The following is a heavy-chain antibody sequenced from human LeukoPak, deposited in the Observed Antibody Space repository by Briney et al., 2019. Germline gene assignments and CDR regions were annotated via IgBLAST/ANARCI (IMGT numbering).Heavy chain of an antibody. V-gene: IGHV4-34*01. CDR3: ARVPYYFGSGSYSPSYYFDY. CDR1: GGSFSGYY. Sequence: SETLSLTCAVYGGSFSGYYWSWIRQPPGKGLEWIGEINHSGSTNYNPSLKSRVAISVDRSENQFSLKLNSVTAADTAVYYCARVPYYFGSGSYSPSYYFDYWGQGTLVTVSS. D-gene: IGHD3-10*01. J-gene: IGHJ4*02. CDR2: INHSGST.